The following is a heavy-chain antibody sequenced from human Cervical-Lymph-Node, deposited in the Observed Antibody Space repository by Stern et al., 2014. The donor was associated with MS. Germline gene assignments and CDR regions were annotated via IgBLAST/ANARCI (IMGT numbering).Heavy chain of an antibody. J-gene: IGHJ4*02. CDR3: ARVPVTSFIAALDY. CDR2: ISYDGGNN. D-gene: IGHD6-13*01. Sequence: VQLEESGGGVVQPGRSLRLSCAASGFTFSTCAMHWVRQTPGKGLEWVAVISYDGGNNYHADSVKGRFTISRDNSKNTLYLQMSSLRVEDTAVYFCARVPVTSFIAALDYWGQGTLVTVSS. V-gene: IGHV3-30*04. CDR1: GFTFSTCA.